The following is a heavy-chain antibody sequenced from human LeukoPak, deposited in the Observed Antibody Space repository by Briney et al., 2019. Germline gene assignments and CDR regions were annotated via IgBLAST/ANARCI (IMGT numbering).Heavy chain of an antibody. D-gene: IGHD3-10*01. CDR3: ASYLAEYEAYYFDY. Sequence: SETLSLTCTVSGGSISSYYWSWIRQPPGKGLEWIGYIYYSGSTNYNPSLKSRVTISVDTSKNQFSLKLSSVTAADTAVYYCASYLAEYEAYYFDYWGQGTLVTVSS. CDR1: GGSISSYY. V-gene: IGHV4-59*01. CDR2: IYYSGST. J-gene: IGHJ4*02.